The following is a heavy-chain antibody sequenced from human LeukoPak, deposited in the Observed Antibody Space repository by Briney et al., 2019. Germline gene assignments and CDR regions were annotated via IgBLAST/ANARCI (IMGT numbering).Heavy chain of an antibody. V-gene: IGHV3-23*01. CDR2: VNDGGDNT. CDR3: AKARGTTGWLPYFDY. D-gene: IGHD6-19*01. CDR1: GFTFSGYA. J-gene: IGHJ4*02. Sequence: PGGSLRLSCSASGFTFSGYAMSWVRQAPGKGLEWVSSVNDGGDNTYYADYLRGRFTVSRDNSRNTLWLQMNSLRAEDTAIYYCAKARGTTGWLPYFDYWGQGALVTVSS.